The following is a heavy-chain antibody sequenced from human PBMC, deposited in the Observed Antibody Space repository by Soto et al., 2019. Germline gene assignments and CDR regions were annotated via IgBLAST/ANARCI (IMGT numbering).Heavy chain of an antibody. V-gene: IGHV4-30-4*01. J-gene: IGHJ4*02. D-gene: IGHD1-7*01. Sequence: QVQLQESDPGLVKPSQTLSLTCTVSGGSISSGNYYWSWIRQPPGKGLEWIGFMSYSGSTSYNASLKSRVTISVDTSKSQFSLNLSFVTAADTAVYYCATMGTPATGLYYFDNWGQGTLVTVSS. CDR3: ATMGTPATGLYYFDN. CDR1: GGSISSGNYY. CDR2: MSYSGST.